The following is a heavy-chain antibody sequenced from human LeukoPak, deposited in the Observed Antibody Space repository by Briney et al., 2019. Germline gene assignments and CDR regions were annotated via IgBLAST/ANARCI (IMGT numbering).Heavy chain of an antibody. CDR2: IRDSGGST. J-gene: IGHJ4*02. CDR1: GFTFSRYA. CDR3: AKGETTVTYFDY. V-gene: IGHV3-23*01. D-gene: IGHD4-17*01. Sequence: GGSLRLSCAASGFTFSRYAMSWLRQAPGKGLEWVSAIRDSGGSTYYAVSVKGRFTISRDNSKITLYLQMNSLRAEDTAVYYCAKGETTVTYFDYWGQGTLVTVSS.